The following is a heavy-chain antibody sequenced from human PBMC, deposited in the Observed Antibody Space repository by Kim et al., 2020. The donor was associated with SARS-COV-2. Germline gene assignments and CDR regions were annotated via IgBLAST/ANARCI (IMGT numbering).Heavy chain of an antibody. J-gene: IGHJ4*02. V-gene: IGHV3-30*04. CDR3: ARNGWSQDSSNYFDY. D-gene: IGHD2-2*03. CDR1: GFTFSSYA. Sequence: GGSLRLSCAASGFTFSSYAMHWVRQAPGKGLEWVAVISYDGSNKYYADSVKGRFTISRDNSKNTLYLQMNSLRAEDTAVYYCARNGWSQDSSNYFDYWGQGTLVTVSS. CDR2: ISYDGSNK.